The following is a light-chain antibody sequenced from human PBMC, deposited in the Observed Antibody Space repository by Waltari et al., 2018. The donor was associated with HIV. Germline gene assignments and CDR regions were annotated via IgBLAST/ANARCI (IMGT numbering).Light chain of an antibody. J-gene: IGLJ3*02. CDR2: DVT. Sequence: QSALTQPRSVSESPGQSVTISCTGTSSDVGSHNYVSWYQQHPGKAPKLMISDVTKPPSGVPDRFSGSKSGNTVSLTISGLQAEDEADYYCCSYTGSYTHWVFGGGTKLTVL. CDR1: SSDVGSHNY. CDR3: CSYTGSYTHWV. V-gene: IGLV2-11*01.